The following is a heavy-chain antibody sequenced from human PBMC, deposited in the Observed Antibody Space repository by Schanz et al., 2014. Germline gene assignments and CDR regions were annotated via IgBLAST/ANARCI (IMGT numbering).Heavy chain of an antibody. CDR1: GFSVGNKY. Sequence: EVQLLESGGGLVQPGGSLRLSCAASGFSVGNKYMNWVRQAPGKGLEWVSFIYIGGNTYYADSVKGRFTISRDNSKNTVYIQMNSLRAEDTAVYYCARAGYDADNWFDPWGQGTLVTVSS. J-gene: IGHJ5*02. V-gene: IGHV3-66*01. CDR2: IYIGGNT. CDR3: ARAGYDADNWFDP. D-gene: IGHD2-2*01.